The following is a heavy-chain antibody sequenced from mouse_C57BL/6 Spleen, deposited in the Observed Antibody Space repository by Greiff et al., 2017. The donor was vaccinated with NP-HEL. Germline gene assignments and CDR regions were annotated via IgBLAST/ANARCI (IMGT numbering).Heavy chain of an antibody. J-gene: IGHJ3*01. CDR1: GFTFSDYG. D-gene: IGHD2-4*01. CDR2: ISSGSSTI. CDR3: ARPKDYDWFAY. V-gene: IGHV5-17*01. Sequence: EVKLQESGGGLVKPGGSLKLSCAASGFTFSDYGMHWVRQAPEKGLEWVAYISSGSSTIYYADTVKGRFTISRDNAKNTLFLQMTSLRSEDTAMYYCARPKDYDWFAYWGQGTLVTVSA.